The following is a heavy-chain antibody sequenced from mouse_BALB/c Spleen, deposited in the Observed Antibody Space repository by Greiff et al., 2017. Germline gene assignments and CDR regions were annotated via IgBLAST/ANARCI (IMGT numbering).Heavy chain of an antibody. CDR3: ARGRDYGEGYGYGS. J-gene: IGHJ4*01. V-gene: IGHV5-4*02. CDR1: GFTFSDYY. Sequence: EVQGVESGGGLVKPGGSLKLSCAASGFTFSDYYMYWVRQTPAKRLEWVANISDGGSYTYYPDSEKGRYTISRDNAKNSLYLQMSRLKSEDTAMYYCARGRDYGEGYGYGSWGQGTPVPLSS. D-gene: IGHD2-2*01. CDR2: ISDGGSYT.